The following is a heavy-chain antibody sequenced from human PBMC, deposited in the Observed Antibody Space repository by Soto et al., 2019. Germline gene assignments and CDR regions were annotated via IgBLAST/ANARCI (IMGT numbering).Heavy chain of an antibody. Sequence: SETLSLTCTVSGGSISSYYWSWIRQPPGKGLEWIGYISHTGSTNYNPSLNSRVTISVDTSKNQFSLNLSSVTAADTAVYYCARRGDSSGHYYFDYWGQGTLVTVS. J-gene: IGHJ4*02. D-gene: IGHD3-22*01. CDR1: GGSISSYY. CDR3: ARRGDSSGHYYFDY. V-gene: IGHV4-59*01. CDR2: ISHTGST.